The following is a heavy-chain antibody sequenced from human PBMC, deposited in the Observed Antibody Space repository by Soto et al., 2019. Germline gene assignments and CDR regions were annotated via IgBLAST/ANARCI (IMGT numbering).Heavy chain of an antibody. Sequence: GASVKVSCKASGYTFTNYYIHWVRQAPGQGLEWVGVINPSDGSTSYTQKFQGRVTMTRDTSTSTVFMELSSLRSEDTAVYYCTREAYSRDSPRLYYFDYWGQGTLVTVSS. CDR3: TREAYSRDSPRLYYFDY. D-gene: IGHD6-13*01. V-gene: IGHV1-46*03. J-gene: IGHJ4*02. CDR2: INPSDGST. CDR1: GYTFTNYY.